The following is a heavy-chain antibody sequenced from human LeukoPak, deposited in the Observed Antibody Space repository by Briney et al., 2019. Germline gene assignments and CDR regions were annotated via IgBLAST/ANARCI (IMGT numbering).Heavy chain of an antibody. J-gene: IGHJ4*02. CDR2: IHYRGKV. CDR3: ARQSGDQSSAWYFDA. Sequence: SETLSVTCTVSGGSLRSSGHWWVWIRQPPGKGLEWIGSIHYRGKVYYNPSLKSRVTTFVDTSTDQFSLRLSSATAADTAIYYCARQSGDQSSAWYFDAWGQGTLVTVSS. CDR1: GGSLRSSGHW. D-gene: IGHD6-19*01. V-gene: IGHV4-39*01.